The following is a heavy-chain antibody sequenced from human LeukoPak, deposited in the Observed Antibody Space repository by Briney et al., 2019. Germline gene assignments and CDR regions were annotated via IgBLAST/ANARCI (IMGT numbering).Heavy chain of an antibody. Sequence: ASVKVSCKASGYTFTSYGISWVRQAPGQGLEWMGWISAYNGNTNYAQKLQGRVTMITDTSTSTAYMELRSLRSDDTAVYYCARSNVLLWFGSWGDYWGQGTLVTVSS. V-gene: IGHV1-18*04. CDR2: ISAYNGNT. J-gene: IGHJ4*02. CDR1: GYTFTSYG. D-gene: IGHD3-10*01. CDR3: ARSNVLLWFGSWGDY.